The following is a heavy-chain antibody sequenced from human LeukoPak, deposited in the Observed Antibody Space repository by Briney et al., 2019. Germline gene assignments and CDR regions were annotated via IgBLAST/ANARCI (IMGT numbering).Heavy chain of an antibody. V-gene: IGHV4-30-4*08. Sequence: SETLSLTCTVSGGSISSGDCYWSWIRQPPGKGLEWIGYIYYSGSTYYNPSLKSRVTISVDTSKNQFSLKLSSVTAADTAVYYCARAERNAFDIWGQGTMVTVSS. CDR3: ARAERNAFDI. CDR2: IYYSGST. CDR1: GGSISSGDCY. D-gene: IGHD1-1*01. J-gene: IGHJ3*02.